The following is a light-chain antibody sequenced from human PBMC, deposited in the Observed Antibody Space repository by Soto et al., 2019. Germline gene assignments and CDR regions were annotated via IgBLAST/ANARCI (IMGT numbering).Light chain of an antibody. CDR3: SSYTSSSTLLV. CDR1: SSDVGGYNY. J-gene: IGLJ1*01. Sequence: QSVLTQPVSVSGSPGQSITISCTGTSSDVGGYNYVSWYQQHPGKAPKLMIYDVSNRPSGVSNRFSGSKSGNTASLTISGLQAEFEVDYYCSSYTSSSTLLVFGTVTNVTVL. V-gene: IGLV2-14*01. CDR2: DVS.